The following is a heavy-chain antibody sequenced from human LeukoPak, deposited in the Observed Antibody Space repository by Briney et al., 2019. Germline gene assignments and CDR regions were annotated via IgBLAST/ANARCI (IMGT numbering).Heavy chain of an antibody. D-gene: IGHD4-23*01. CDR1: GFTFSGSA. CDR3: TRPEGYYGGNIDY. V-gene: IGHV3-73*01. Sequence: GGSPRLSCAASGFTFSGSAMHWVRQASGKGLEWVGRIRSKANSYATAYAASVKGRFTISRDDSKNTAYLQMNSLKTEDTAVYYCTRPEGYYGGNIDYWGQGTLVTVSS. CDR2: IRSKANSYAT. J-gene: IGHJ4*02.